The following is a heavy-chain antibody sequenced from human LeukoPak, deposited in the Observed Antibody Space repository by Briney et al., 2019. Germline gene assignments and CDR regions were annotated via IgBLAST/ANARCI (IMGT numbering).Heavy chain of an antibody. D-gene: IGHD6-13*01. CDR3: AREYSSSWYPNRYFDY. CDR2: IIPIIGIA. CDR1: GGTFSSYA. Sequence: SSVKLSCKASGGTFSSYAISWVRHAPGQGLEWMGRIIPIIGIANYAQKFPGRVTFTADKPTSTAYMGLRSLRSEDTAVYYCAREYSSSWYPNRYFDYWGQGTLVTVSS. J-gene: IGHJ4*02. V-gene: IGHV1-69*04.